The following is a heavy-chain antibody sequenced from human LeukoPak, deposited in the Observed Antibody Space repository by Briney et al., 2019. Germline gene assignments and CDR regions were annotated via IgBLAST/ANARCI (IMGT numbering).Heavy chain of an antibody. V-gene: IGHV3-30-3*01. CDR3: ATTVTTTPDY. Sequence: GGSLRLSCAASGFTFSPVWMHWVRQAPGKGLEWVAVISYDGSNKYYADSVKGRFTISRDNSKNTLYLQMNSLRAEDTAVYYCATTVTTTPDYWGQGTLVTVSS. D-gene: IGHD4-17*01. CDR1: GFTFSPVW. CDR2: ISYDGSNK. J-gene: IGHJ4*02.